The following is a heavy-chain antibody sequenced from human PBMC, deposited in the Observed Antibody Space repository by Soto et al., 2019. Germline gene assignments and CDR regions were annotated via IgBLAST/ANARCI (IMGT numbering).Heavy chain of an antibody. CDR1: GFSFGSYA. D-gene: IGHD3-3*01. CDR3: ARWSYLDY. J-gene: IGHJ4*02. V-gene: IGHV3-23*01. Sequence: GGSLRLSCAASGFSFGSYALSWVRQAPGRGLEWVSTISGSDGKTFYADSVKGRFSISRDTSQSTLYLQMNSLRADDTAMYYCARWSYLDYWGQGTRVTVSS. CDR2: ISGSDGKT.